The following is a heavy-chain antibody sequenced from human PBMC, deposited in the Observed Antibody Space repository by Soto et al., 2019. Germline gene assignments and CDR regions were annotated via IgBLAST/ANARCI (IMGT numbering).Heavy chain of an antibody. CDR2: ISSSGSTI. CDR1: GFTFSSYE. Sequence: XESLRLSCAASGFTFSSYEMNWVRQAPGKGLEWVSYISSSGSTIYYADSVKGRFTISRDNAKNSLYLQMNSLRAEDTAVYYCARSHYYDSSGYYENAFDIWGQGTMVTVSS. V-gene: IGHV3-48*03. J-gene: IGHJ3*02. CDR3: ARSHYYDSSGYYENAFDI. D-gene: IGHD3-22*01.